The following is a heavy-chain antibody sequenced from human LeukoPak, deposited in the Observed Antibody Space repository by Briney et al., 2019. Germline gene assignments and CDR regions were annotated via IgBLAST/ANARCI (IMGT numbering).Heavy chain of an antibody. D-gene: IGHD4-11*01. V-gene: IGHV1-18*01. CDR2: ISDYNGNT. J-gene: IGHJ5*02. CDR1: GYTFTSYG. CDR3: ARDLYRDSLPVSWFDP. Sequence: ASVKVSCKASGYTFTSYGISWVGQAPGQGLEWMEWISDYNGNTNYAQKLQGRVTMTTDTSTSTAYMELRSLRSDDTAVYYCARDLYRDSLPVSWFDPWGQGTLVTVSS.